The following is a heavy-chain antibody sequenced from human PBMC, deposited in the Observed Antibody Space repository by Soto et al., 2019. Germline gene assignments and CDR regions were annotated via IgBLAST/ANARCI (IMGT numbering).Heavy chain of an antibody. D-gene: IGHD1-26*01. Sequence: QVQLVESGGGVVQPGTSLRLSCAASGFTFGGYAMHWVRQAPGKGLEWVAMTWPNENNKYYGDSVKGRFTISRDNSKNTLFLQMNSLRAEDTAVYYCARGRTYSDSWPHTGDYWGQGTLVTVSS. CDR1: GFTFGGYA. CDR3: ARGRTYSDSWPHTGDY. J-gene: IGHJ4*02. V-gene: IGHV3-33*01. CDR2: TWPNENNK.